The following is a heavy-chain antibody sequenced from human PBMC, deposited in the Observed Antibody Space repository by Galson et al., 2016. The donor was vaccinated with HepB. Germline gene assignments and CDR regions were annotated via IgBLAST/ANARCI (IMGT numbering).Heavy chain of an antibody. Sequence: SLRLSCAASGFTLSNYAMNWVRQAPGEGLEWVSAISGFGGSTYYSDSVKGRFTISRDSSNNTLYLQMDSLRAEDTAVYYCARTKLQLLYYFDYWGQGTLVTVSS. CDR1: GFTLSNYA. V-gene: IGHV3-23*01. J-gene: IGHJ4*02. CDR3: ARTKLQLLYYFDY. D-gene: IGHD6-13*01. CDR2: ISGFGGST.